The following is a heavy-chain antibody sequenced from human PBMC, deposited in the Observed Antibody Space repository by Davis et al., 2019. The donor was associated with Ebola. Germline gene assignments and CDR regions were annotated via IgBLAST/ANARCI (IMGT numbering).Heavy chain of an antibody. CDR3: ARDLGWVRTTVFDY. J-gene: IGHJ4*02. Sequence: GESLKISCAASGFTFDDYGMSWVRQAPGKGLEWVSGINWNGGSTGYADSVKGRFTISRDNAKNSLYLQMNSLRAEDTAVYYCARDLGWVRTTVFDYWGQGTLVTVSS. V-gene: IGHV3-20*04. D-gene: IGHD4-17*01. CDR1: GFTFDDYG. CDR2: INWNGGST.